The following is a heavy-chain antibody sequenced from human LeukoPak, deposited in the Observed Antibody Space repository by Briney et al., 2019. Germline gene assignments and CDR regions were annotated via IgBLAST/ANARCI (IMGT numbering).Heavy chain of an antibody. Sequence: GGSLRLSRAASRVTLRNYWMRGVRQASGKGLEGMAKKKQDGREPYYVDSGKGRFTIARDNAKNSLSLQMNRLRAEDTAVYYWARQRGSGCLDYWGQGTRVTVST. CDR1: RVTLRNYW. V-gene: IGHV3-7*01. CDR3: ARQRGSGCLDY. J-gene: IGHJ4*02. CDR2: KKQDGREP. D-gene: IGHD6-19*01.